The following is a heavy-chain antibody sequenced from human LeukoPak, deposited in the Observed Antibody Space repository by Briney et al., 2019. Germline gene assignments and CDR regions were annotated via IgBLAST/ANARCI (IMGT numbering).Heavy chain of an antibody. V-gene: IGHV1-18*01. Sequence: ASVTVSCKASGYTFTSYGISWVRPAPGQGLERMGWISAYNGNTNYAQKLQGRVTMTTDTSTSTAYMELRSLRSDDTAVYYCASDTDYYYGMDVWGQGTTVTVSS. J-gene: IGHJ6*02. CDR3: ASDTDYYYGMDV. CDR1: GYTFTSYG. CDR2: ISAYNGNT.